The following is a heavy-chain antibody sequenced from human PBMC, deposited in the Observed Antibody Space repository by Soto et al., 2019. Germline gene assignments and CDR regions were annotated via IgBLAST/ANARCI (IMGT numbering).Heavy chain of an antibody. CDR2: ISYDGSNK. CDR3: ARDGSLLYDSSGYYFDY. CDR1: GFTFSSYA. J-gene: IGHJ4*02. Sequence: GGSLRLSCAASGFTFSSYAMHWVRQAPGKGLEWVAVISYDGSNKYYADSVKGRFTISRDNSKNTLYLQMNSLRAEDTAVYYCARDGSLLYDSSGYYFDYWGQGTLVTVSS. D-gene: IGHD3-22*01. V-gene: IGHV3-30-3*01.